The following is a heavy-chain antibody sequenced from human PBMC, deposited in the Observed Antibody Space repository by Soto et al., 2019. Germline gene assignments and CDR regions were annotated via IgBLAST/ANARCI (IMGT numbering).Heavy chain of an antibody. J-gene: IGHJ6*04. CDR1: GFTFSSYW. Sequence: GGYLRLSCAASGFTFSSYWMHWVRHAPGKGLVWVSRINSDGSSTSYADSVKGRFTISRDNAKNTLYLQMNSLRAEDTAVYYCARGTYYDFFTGLAHYHYCMDVWC. V-gene: IGHV3-74*01. D-gene: IGHD3-3*01. CDR3: ARGTYYDFFTGLAHYHYCMDV. CDR2: INSDGSST.